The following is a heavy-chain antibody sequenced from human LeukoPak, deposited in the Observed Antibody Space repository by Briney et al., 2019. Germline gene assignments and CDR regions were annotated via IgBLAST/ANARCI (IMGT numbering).Heavy chain of an antibody. D-gene: IGHD3-22*01. CDR2: IYYSGST. J-gene: IGHJ3*02. Sequence: KASETLSLTCTVSGGSISSSSYYWGWIRQPPGKGLEWIGSIYYSGSTYYNPSLKSRVTISVDTSKNQFSLKLSSVTAADTAVYYCARAPYESLDDSSGPDLNDAFDIWGQGTMVTVSS. CDR3: ARAPYESLDDSSGPDLNDAFDI. CDR1: GGSISSSSYY. V-gene: IGHV4-39*01.